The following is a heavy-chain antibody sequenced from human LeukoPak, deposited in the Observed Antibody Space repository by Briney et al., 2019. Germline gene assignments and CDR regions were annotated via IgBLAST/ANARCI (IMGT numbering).Heavy chain of an antibody. J-gene: IGHJ4*02. V-gene: IGHV4-59*01. Sequence: SETLSLTCTVSGGSISSYYWSWIRQPPGKGLEWIGYIYYSGSTNYNPSLKSRVTISVDTTKNQFSLKLSSVTAADTAVYYCARGNLYYDFWSGYRGTFDYWGQGTLVTVSS. CDR1: GGSISSYY. D-gene: IGHD3-3*01. CDR3: ARGNLYYDFWSGYRGTFDY. CDR2: IYYSGST.